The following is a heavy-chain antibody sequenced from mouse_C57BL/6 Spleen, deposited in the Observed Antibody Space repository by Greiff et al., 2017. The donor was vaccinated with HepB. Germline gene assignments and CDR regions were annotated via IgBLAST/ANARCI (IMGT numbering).Heavy chain of an antibody. CDR3: ARKDDYYGSSSLFDY. D-gene: IGHD1-1*01. CDR1: GYTFTDYN. V-gene: IGHV1-18*01. J-gene: IGHJ2*01. Sequence: VQLQQSGPELVKPGASVKIPCKASGYTFTDYNMDWVKQSHGKSLEWIGDINPNNGGTIYNQKFKGKATLTVDKSNSTAYMELRSLTSEDTAVYYCARKDDYYGSSSLFDYWGQGTTLTVSS. CDR2: INPNNGGT.